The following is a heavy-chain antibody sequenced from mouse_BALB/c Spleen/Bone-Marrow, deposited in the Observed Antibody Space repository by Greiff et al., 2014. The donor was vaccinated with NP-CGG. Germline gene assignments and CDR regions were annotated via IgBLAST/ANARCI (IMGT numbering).Heavy chain of an antibody. D-gene: IGHD3-1*01. CDR1: GYTFTSYW. J-gene: IGHJ3*01. CDR2: IDPSDSYT. Sequence: VKLQESGAEFVKPGASVKLSCKASGYTFTSYWMHRVKQRPGQGLEWIGEIDPSDSYTNYNQKFKGKATLTVDKSSSTAYMQLSSLTSEDSAVYYCARRELGPRWFTYWGQGTLVTVSA. V-gene: IGHV1-69*02. CDR3: ARRELGPRWFTY.